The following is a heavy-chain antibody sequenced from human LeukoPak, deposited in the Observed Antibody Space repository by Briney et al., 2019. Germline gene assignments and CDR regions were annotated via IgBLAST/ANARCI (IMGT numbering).Heavy chain of an antibody. D-gene: IGHD4-17*01. CDR3: AKEKITVTTGIFDY. V-gene: IGHV3-30*18. CDR2: ISYDGSNK. J-gene: IGHJ4*02. Sequence: PGGSLRLSCAASGFTFSSYGMHWVRQAPGKGLEWVAVISYDGSNKYYADSAKGRFTISRDNSKNTLYLQMNSLRAEDTAVYYCAKEKITVTTGIFDYWGQGTLVTVSS. CDR1: GFTFSSYG.